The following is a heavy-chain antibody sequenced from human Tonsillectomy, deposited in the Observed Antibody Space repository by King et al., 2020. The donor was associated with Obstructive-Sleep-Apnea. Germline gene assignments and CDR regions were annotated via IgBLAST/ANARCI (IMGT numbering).Heavy chain of an antibody. CDR3: ARDLAPCRSISCYGSPPYDAFDI. CDR2: IIPILDIA. J-gene: IGHJ3*02. D-gene: IGHD2-2*01. CDR1: GGTLSSYG. Sequence: QLVQSGAEVKKPGSSVKVSCKASGGTLSSYGISWVRQAPGQGLEWMGRIIPILDIANYAQKFQGRVTITADKSTGTAYMELSSLRSEDTAVYYCARDLAPCRSISCYGSPPYDAFDIWGQGTMVTVSS. V-gene: IGHV1-69*09.